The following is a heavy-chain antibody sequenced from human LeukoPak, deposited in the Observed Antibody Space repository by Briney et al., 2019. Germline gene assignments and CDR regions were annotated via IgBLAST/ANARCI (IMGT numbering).Heavy chain of an antibody. D-gene: IGHD3-22*01. CDR2: IYYSGST. Sequence: PSETLSLTCTASGGSLSSYYWSWIRQPPGKGLEWIGYIYYSGSTNYNPSLKSRVTISVDTSKNQFSLKLSSVTAADTAVYYCARYYYDSSGYWGLVAFDIWGQGTMVTVSS. CDR3: ARYYYDSSGYWGLVAFDI. J-gene: IGHJ3*02. CDR1: GGSLSSYY. V-gene: IGHV4-59*01.